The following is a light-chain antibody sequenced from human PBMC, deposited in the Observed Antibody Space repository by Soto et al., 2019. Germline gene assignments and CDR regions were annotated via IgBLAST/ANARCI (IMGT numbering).Light chain of an antibody. CDR3: QQYNNWPFT. V-gene: IGKV3D-15*01. CDR1: QSVSSN. J-gene: IGKJ3*01. Sequence: EIVMTQSPATLSVSPGERAILSCRGSQSVSSNLAWYQQKPGQAPRLLIYGASTRATGIPARFSGSGSGTEFTLTISSLQSEDFAVYYCQQYNNWPFTFGPGTKVDIK. CDR2: GAS.